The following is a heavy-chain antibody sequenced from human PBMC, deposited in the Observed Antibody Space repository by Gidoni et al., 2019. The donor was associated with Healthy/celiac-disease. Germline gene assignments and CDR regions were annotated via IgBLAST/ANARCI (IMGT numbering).Heavy chain of an antibody. V-gene: IGHV5-51*01. Sequence: EVQLVRSGAEVKKPGESLKISCMGSGYSFTSYWIGWVRQMPGNGLEWMGIIYPGDSDTRYSTTFQGQVTISADKSISTAYLQWSSLKASDTAMYYCARTTLPPYYYGSGSPTPFDYWGQGTLVTVSS. D-gene: IGHD3-10*01. J-gene: IGHJ4*02. CDR3: ARTTLPPYYYGSGSPTPFDY. CDR2: IYPGDSDT. CDR1: GYSFTSYW.